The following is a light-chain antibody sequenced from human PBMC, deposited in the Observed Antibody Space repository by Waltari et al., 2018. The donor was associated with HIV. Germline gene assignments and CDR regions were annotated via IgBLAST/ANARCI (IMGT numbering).Light chain of an antibody. CDR2: RNS. Sequence: QSALTQPPSTSGTPGQTVTIPCSGSSSNIGDNYVSWYQQLPGTAPKLLIYRNSQRPSGARDRFSGSKSGTAASLVINELRSEDEAEYHCAAWDDSLSGWVFGGGTNLTVL. CDR1: SSNIGDNY. J-gene: IGLJ3*02. V-gene: IGLV1-47*01. CDR3: AAWDDSLSGWV.